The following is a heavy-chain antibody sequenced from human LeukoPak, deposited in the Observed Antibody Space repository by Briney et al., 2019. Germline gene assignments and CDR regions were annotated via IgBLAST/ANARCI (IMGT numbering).Heavy chain of an antibody. CDR1: GFMFTTYA. Sequence: GGSLRLSCAASGFMFTTYAMSWVRQAPGKGLEWVSSISSSGGSTYYADSVKGRFTISRDNSKNTLYLQMNSLRAEDTAVYYCARYYDESGYYGRHDYWGQGTLVTVSS. J-gene: IGHJ4*02. CDR2: ISSSGGST. D-gene: IGHD3-22*01. CDR3: ARYYDESGYYGRHDY. V-gene: IGHV3-23*01.